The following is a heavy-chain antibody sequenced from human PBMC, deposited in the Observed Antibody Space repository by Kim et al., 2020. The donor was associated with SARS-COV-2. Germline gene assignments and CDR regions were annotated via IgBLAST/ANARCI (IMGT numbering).Heavy chain of an antibody. Sequence: FTISRDNSKNTLYLQMNSLRAEDTAVYYCAKVILPPSAGYYYDSRGAFDIWGQGTMVTVSS. J-gene: IGHJ3*02. V-gene: IGHV3-30*02. D-gene: IGHD3-22*01. CDR3: AKVILPPSAGYYYDSRGAFDI.